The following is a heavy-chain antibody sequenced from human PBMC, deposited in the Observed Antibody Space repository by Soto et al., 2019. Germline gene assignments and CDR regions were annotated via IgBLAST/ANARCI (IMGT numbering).Heavy chain of an antibody. Sequence: GGALRLSGAASGFNVRYYGMHWVRQAPGKGLEWVAVIWFDGTNKYYADSVKGRFTISRDNSKSTLDLEMNSVRAEDTAVYFCARDFRHCSSTSCYANGMDVWGQGTTVTVSS. J-gene: IGHJ6*02. V-gene: IGHV3-33*01. D-gene: IGHD2-2*01. CDR2: IWFDGTNK. CDR1: GFNVRYYG. CDR3: ARDFRHCSSTSCYANGMDV.